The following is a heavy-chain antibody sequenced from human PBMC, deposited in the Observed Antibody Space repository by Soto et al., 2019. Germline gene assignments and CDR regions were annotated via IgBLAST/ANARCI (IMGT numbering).Heavy chain of an antibody. CDR3: ARQHSGGRCFDY. Sequence: ITLKESGPALVKPTQTLTMTCTVSGFSVSTRGVGVGWIRQPPGKALEWVALIYWDGDDRYSPSLKSRLTITRDTGKHSVVLTMTNMDPADTATYSCARQHSGGRCFDYWGQGTLVTVSS. D-gene: IGHD2-15*01. V-gene: IGHV2-5*02. CDR1: GFSVSTRGVG. J-gene: IGHJ4*02. CDR2: IYWDGDD.